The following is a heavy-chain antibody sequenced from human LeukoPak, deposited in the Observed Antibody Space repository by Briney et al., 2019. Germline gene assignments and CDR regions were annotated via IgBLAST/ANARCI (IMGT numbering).Heavy chain of an antibody. CDR2: IIPIFGTA. Sequence: RVSCKASGGTFSSYAISWVRQAPGQGLEWTGGIIPIFGTANYAQKFQGSVTITADESTSTAYMELSSLRSEDTAVYYCAREADCSGGSCRYNWFDPWGQGTMVTHSS. D-gene: IGHD2-15*01. CDR3: AREADCSGGSCRYNWFDP. J-gene: IGHJ5*02. CDR1: GGTFSSYA. V-gene: IGHV1-69*01.